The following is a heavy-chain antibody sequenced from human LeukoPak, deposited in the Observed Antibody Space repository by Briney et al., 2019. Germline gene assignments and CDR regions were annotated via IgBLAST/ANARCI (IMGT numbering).Heavy chain of an antibody. J-gene: IGHJ4*02. CDR3: ARGKFDSSGYYIDY. V-gene: IGHV3-21*06. CDR2: ISGSGSYI. D-gene: IGHD3-22*01. CDR1: GFTFSSYS. Sequence: GGSLRLSCAASGFTFSSYSMNWVRQAPGKGLEWVSAISGSGSYISYADSMKGRFTISRDSAKNSVYLQMNSLRSEDTAVYYCARGKFDSSGYYIDYWGQGTLVTVSS.